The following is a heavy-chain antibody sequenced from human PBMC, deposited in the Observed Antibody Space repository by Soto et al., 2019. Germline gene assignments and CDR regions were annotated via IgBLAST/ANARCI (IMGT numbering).Heavy chain of an antibody. CDR2: ISYDGSNK. Sequence: GESLKISCAASGFTFSSYAMHWVRQAPGKGLEWVAVISYDGSNKYYADSVKGRFTISRDNSKNTLYLQMNSLRAEDTAVYYCARAPPYYYDSSGYYSDWGQGTLVTVSS. D-gene: IGHD3-22*01. CDR3: ARAPPYYYDSSGYYSD. J-gene: IGHJ4*02. CDR1: GFTFSSYA. V-gene: IGHV3-30-3*01.